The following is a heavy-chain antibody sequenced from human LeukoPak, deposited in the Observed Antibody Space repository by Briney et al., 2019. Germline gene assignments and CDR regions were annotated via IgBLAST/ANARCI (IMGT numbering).Heavy chain of an antibody. CDR3: ARGGIPSPFDY. J-gene: IGHJ4*02. D-gene: IGHD3-16*01. V-gene: IGHV3-7*03. CDR2: IKKDGSEK. CDR1: GFTFSSYW. Sequence: PGGSLRLSCAPSGFTFSSYWMSWVRQAPGKGLEWVANIKKDGSEKYYVDSVRGRFTISRDNAKNSLYLQMNSLRAEDTALYHCARGGIPSPFDYWGQGTLVTVSS.